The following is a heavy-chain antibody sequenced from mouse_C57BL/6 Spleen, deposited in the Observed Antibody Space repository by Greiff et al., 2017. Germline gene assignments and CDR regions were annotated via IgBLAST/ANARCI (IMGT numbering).Heavy chain of an antibody. Sequence: QVQLQQSGAELVRPGASVTLSCKASGYTFTDYEMHWVKQTPVHGLEWIGAIDPETGGTAYNQKFKGKAILTADKSSSTAYMELRSLTSEDSAVYYSTRAIATVVSTQIDYWGQGTTVTVSS. CDR2: IDPETGGT. CDR1: GYTFTDYE. D-gene: IGHD1-1*01. J-gene: IGHJ2*01. CDR3: TRAIATVVSTQIDY. V-gene: IGHV1-15*01.